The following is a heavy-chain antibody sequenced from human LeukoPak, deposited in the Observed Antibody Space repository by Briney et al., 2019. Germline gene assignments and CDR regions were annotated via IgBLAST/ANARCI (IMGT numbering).Heavy chain of an antibody. J-gene: IGHJ4*02. CDR3: ARVNGIDCSSTSCSDFDY. CDR2: IYYSGST. V-gene: IGHV4-59*02. D-gene: IGHD2-2*01. CDR1: GAYVTTYY. Sequence: PSETLSLTCIVSGAYVTTYYWSWIRQPPGKGLEWIGYIYYSGSTNYNPSLKSRVTISVDTSKNQFSLKLSSVTAADTAVYYCARVNGIDCSSTSCSDFDYWGQGTLVTVSS.